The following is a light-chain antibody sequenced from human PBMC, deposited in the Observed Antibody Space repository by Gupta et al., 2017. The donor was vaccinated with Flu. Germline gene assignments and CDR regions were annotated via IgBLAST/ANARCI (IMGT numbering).Light chain of an antibody. CDR1: RGDIGGYNF. CDR3: GSYRSSSTPYVV. V-gene: IGLV2-14*03. CDR2: DVN. Sequence: SALTHPASVSGLPAQSSTVPCSGTRGDIGGYNFVSCYQQHPGKAPKLMIYDVNNRPPGVSNRFSGSKSGNTASLTISRLQAEDEADYYCGSYRSSSTPYVVFGGGTKLTVL. J-gene: IGLJ2*01.